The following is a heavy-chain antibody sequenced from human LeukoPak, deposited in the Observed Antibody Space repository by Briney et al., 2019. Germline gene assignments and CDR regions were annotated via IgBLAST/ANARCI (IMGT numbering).Heavy chain of an antibody. V-gene: IGHV1-2*06. D-gene: IGHD6-19*01. CDR3: ARVPPWLAIDY. CDR2: INPNSGGT. CDR1: GYTFTGYY. J-gene: IGHJ4*02. Sequence: ASVKVSCKASGYTFTGYYMHWVRQAPGQGLEWMGRINPNSGGTNYAQKFQGRVTMTRDTSISTAYMELSRLRSGDTAVYYCARVPPWLAIDYWGQGTLVTVSS.